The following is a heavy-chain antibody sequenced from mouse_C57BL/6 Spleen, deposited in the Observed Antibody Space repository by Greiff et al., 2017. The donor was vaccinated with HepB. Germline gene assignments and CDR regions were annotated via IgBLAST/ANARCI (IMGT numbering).Heavy chain of an antibody. Sequence: EVKLVESGGGLVKPGGSLKLSCAASGFTFSSYAMSWVRQTPEKRLEWVATISDGGSYTYYPDNVKGRFTISRDNAKNNLYLQMSHLKSEDTAMYYCASLLYYGSSPRYFDVWGTGTTVTVSS. J-gene: IGHJ1*03. CDR1: GFTFSSYA. CDR3: ASLLYYGSSPRYFDV. CDR2: ISDGGSYT. V-gene: IGHV5-4*03. D-gene: IGHD1-1*01.